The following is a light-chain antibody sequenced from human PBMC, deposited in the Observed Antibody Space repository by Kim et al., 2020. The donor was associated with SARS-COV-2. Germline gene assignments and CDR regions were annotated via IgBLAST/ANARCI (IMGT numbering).Light chain of an antibody. Sequence: SYELTQPPSVSVAPGKTARITCGGNNIGSKSVHWYQQKPGQAPVLVIYYDSDRPSGIPERFSGSNSGNTATLTISRVEAGDEADYYCQVWDSSNDPHWVFGGGTQLTV. V-gene: IGLV3-21*04. CDR2: YDS. CDR3: QVWDSSNDPHWV. CDR1: NIGSKS. J-gene: IGLJ3*02.